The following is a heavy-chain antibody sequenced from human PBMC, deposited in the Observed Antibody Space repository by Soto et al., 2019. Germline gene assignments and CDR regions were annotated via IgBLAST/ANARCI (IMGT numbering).Heavy chain of an antibody. CDR2: ISYEGRNK. J-gene: IGHJ4*02. V-gene: IGHV3-30*18. D-gene: IGHD4-17*01. CDR1: GFTFSLYG. CDR3: AKGRDSTLLRWQYFDN. Sequence: GGSLRLSCAVSGFTFSLYGMHWVRQAPGKGLEWVAFISYEGRNKYYADSVKGRFTLSRDNSKNTLSLQMESLRPEDTAVYYCAKGRDSTLLRWQYFDNWGQGAKVPVYS.